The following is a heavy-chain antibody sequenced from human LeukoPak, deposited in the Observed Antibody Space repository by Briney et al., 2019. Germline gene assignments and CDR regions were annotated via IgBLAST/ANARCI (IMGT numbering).Heavy chain of an antibody. CDR3: AREAPESGYTIFGVVIPQRPYYFDY. Sequence: GASVKVSCKASGYTFTSYGISWVRQAPGQGLEWMGGIIPIFGTANYAQKFQGRVTITADKSTSTAYMELSSLRSEDTAVYYCAREAPESGYTIFGVVIPQRPYYFDYWGQGTLVTVSS. D-gene: IGHD3-3*01. CDR2: IIPIFGTA. J-gene: IGHJ4*02. V-gene: IGHV1-69*06. CDR1: GYTFTSYG.